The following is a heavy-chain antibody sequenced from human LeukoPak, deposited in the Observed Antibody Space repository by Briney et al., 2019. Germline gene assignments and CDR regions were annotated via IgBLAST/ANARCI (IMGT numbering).Heavy chain of an antibody. D-gene: IGHD6-19*01. Sequence: PGSSLRLSCAASGFTFDGYAMHWVLQAPGKGLAVVSGISWKSGSRGCADSVKGRFTISRDNAKTSLYMQMNSLGAEDMPMYYRAKSTRNGWYGASASDIWGDGTMVTASS. V-gene: IGHV3-9*03. CDR3: AKSTRNGWYGASASDI. CDR1: GFTFDGYA. CDR2: ISWKSGSR. J-gene: IGHJ3*02.